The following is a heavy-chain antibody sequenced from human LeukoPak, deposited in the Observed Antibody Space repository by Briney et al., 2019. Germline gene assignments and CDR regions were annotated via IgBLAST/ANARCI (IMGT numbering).Heavy chain of an antibody. CDR2: ITGSVGRT. V-gene: IGHV3-23*01. CDR1: GFTFSSYA. CDR3: AKEYTGTFSPFPSYFDN. D-gene: IGHD1-26*01. J-gene: IGHJ4*02. Sequence: GGSLRLSCAASGFTFSSYAMNWVRQAPGKGLEWVSAITGSVGRTYYADSVKGEFTISRENSKKTLYLQMNSLRAEDTAIYYCAKEYTGTFSPFPSYFDNWGQGTLVTVSS.